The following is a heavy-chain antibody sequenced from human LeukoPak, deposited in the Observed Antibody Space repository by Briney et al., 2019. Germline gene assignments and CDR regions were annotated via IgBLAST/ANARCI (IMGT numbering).Heavy chain of an antibody. Sequence: SGGSLRLSCAASGFTFSSYAMHWVRQAPGKGLEWVAVISYDGSNKYYADSVKGRFTISRDNSKNTLYLQMNSLRAEDTAVYYCARGRHLPDYWGQGTLVTVSS. CDR1: GFTFSSYA. J-gene: IGHJ4*02. CDR2: ISYDGSNK. D-gene: IGHD3-3*02. V-gene: IGHV3-30*04. CDR3: ARGRHLPDY.